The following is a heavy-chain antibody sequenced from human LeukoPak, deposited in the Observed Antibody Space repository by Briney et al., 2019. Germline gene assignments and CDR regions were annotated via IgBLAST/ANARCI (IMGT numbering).Heavy chain of an antibody. V-gene: IGHV4-31*03. D-gene: IGHD1-26*01. CDR3: ARAPRVFVGATHFDY. Sequence: PSETLSLTCTVSGVSISSGGYDWSWLRQHQGKGLEWIGYIYSSGSTYYNPSLKSRVTISVATSNNHFSLKLSSVTAADTAVYYCARAPRVFVGATHFDYWGQGTLVTVSS. J-gene: IGHJ4*02. CDR2: IYSSGST. CDR1: GVSISSGGYD.